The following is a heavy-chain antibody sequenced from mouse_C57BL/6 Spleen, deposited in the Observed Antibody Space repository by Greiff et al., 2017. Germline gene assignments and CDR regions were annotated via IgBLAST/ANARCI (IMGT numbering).Heavy chain of an antibody. CDR1: GYTFTSYW. CDR3: ARRIYYDYEGFAY. J-gene: IGHJ3*01. CDR2: IHPNSGST. Sequence: QVHVKQPGAELVKPGASVKLSCKASGYTFTSYWMHWVKQRPGQGLEWIGMIHPNSGSTNYNEKFKSKATLTVDKSSSTAYMQLSSLTSEDSAVYYCARRIYYDYEGFAYWGQGTLVTVSA. V-gene: IGHV1-64*01. D-gene: IGHD2-4*01.